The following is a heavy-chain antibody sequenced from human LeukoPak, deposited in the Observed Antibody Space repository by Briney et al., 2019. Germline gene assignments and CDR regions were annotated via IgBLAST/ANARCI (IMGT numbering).Heavy chain of an antibody. CDR1: GFTFSSYA. V-gene: IGHV3-23*01. CDR3: AKEGITIFGVVIPLDY. CDR2: ISGSGGST. J-gene: IGHJ4*02. D-gene: IGHD3-3*01. Sequence: GGSLRLSCATSGFTFSSYAMSWVRQARGKGLELVSAISGSGGSTSYADSVKGRFTISRDNSKNTLYLQMNSLRAEDTAVYYCAKEGITIFGVVIPLDYWGQGTLVTVSS.